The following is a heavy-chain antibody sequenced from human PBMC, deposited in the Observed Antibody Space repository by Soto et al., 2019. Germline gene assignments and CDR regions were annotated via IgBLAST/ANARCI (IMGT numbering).Heavy chain of an antibody. V-gene: IGHV4-39*02. Sequence: LETLSLTCTVSGGSIISNIYYWGWIRKPPGKGLEWIGNIHYSGSTYYDSSLKSRVTISVDTSKNQFSLKLSSVTAADTAAYYCAKESTARVSHMIDMWCQGTMVTVSS. CDR2: IHYSGST. CDR1: GGSIISNIYY. D-gene: IGHD5-18*01. CDR3: AKESTARVSHMIDM. J-gene: IGHJ3*02.